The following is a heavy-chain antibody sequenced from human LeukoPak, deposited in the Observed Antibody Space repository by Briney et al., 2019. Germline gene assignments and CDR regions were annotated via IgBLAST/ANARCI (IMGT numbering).Heavy chain of an antibody. D-gene: IGHD3-22*01. CDR1: GFTFSAYA. V-gene: IGHV3-23*01. J-gene: IGHJ4*02. CDR2: ISDSGGST. Sequence: SGGPLRLSCEASGFTFSAYAMTWVRQAPGKGLEWVSGISDSGGSTYYADSVKGRFTISRDNSKNTVYMQMYSLRAEDTAVYYCAKRAGSPYYRWSFDYWGQGTLVTVSS. CDR3: AKRAGSPYYRWSFDY.